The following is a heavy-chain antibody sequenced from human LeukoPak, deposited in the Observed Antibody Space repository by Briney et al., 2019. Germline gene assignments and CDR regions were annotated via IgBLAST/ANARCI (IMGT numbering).Heavy chain of an antibody. CDR2: ISSSSSYI. J-gene: IGHJ4*02. D-gene: IGHD3-9*01. CDR1: GFTFSSYS. Sequence: PGGSLRLSCAASGFTFSSYSMNWVRQAPGKGLEWVSSISSSSSYIYYADSVKGRFTISRDNAKNSLYLQMNSLRAEDTAVYYCAGEYYDILTGYYNFGYWGQGTLVTVSS. V-gene: IGHV3-21*01. CDR3: AGEYYDILTGYYNFGY.